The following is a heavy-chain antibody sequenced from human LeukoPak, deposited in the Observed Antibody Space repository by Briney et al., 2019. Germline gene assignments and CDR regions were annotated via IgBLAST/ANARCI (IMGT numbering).Heavy chain of an antibody. CDR1: GASISDYY. V-gene: IGHV4-59*08. CDR3: ARHSETCSGAYCFLNYFDY. D-gene: IGHD2-15*01. CDR2: IHYIGRT. Sequence: SETLSLTCTVSGASISDYYWSWFRQPPGKGLEWVGFIHYIGRTDSNPSLKSRLHLSVDTPSNHFPLRLSSVTAADTAVYYCARHSETCSGAYCFLNYFDYWGQGALVTVSS. J-gene: IGHJ4*02.